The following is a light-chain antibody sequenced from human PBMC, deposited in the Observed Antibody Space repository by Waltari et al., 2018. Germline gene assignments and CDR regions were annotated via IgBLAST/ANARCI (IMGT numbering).Light chain of an antibody. Sequence: EIVRTGSTLSVPVTPGEPASISCRSSQSLLHSNGYNYLDWYLQKPGQSPQLLIYLGYNRASGVPDRFSGSGSGTGFTLKISRVEAEDVGVYYCMQALQTPPTFGQGTRLEIK. J-gene: IGKJ5*01. V-gene: IGKV2-28*01. CDR3: MQALQTPPT. CDR1: QSLLHSNGYNY. CDR2: LGY.